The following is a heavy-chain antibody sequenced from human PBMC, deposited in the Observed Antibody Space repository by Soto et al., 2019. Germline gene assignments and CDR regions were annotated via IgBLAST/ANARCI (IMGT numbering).Heavy chain of an antibody. Sequence: GESLKISCNGSGYSFTSYWIGWVRQMPGKGLEWMGIIYPGDSDTRYSPSFQGQVTISADKSISTAYLQWSSLKASDTAMYYCARHNGDYDILTGSRQYYYYGMDVWGQGTTVTVSS. CDR2: IYPGDSDT. CDR3: ARHNGDYDILTGSRQYYYYGMDV. CDR1: GYSFTSYW. D-gene: IGHD3-9*01. V-gene: IGHV5-51*01. J-gene: IGHJ6*02.